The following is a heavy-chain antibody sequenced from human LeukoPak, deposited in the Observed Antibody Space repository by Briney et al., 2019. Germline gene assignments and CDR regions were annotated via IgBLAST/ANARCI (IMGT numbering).Heavy chain of an antibody. V-gene: IGHV3-9*01. CDR1: GFAFHNYA. D-gene: IGHD2-2*02. CDR2: INWNSDTK. Sequence: GRSLRLSCVGSGFAFHNYAMHWVRRPPGKGPEWVSAINWNSDTKAYADSVKGRFTISRDNAKNSLYLQMNSLRAEDTALYYCAKGGYQLLYDWFDPWGQGTLVTVSS. CDR3: AKGGYQLLYDWFDP. J-gene: IGHJ5*02.